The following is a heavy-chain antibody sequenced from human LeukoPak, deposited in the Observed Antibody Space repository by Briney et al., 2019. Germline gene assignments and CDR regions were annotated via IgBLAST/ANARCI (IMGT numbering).Heavy chain of an antibody. CDR3: ARTPLGQWRYYFDY. CDR1: GFSLSTSGMR. CDR2: IDWDDDK. J-gene: IGHJ4*02. Sequence: SGPALVHPTPPLTLTCTFSGFSLSTSGMRVSWIRQPPVKALKWLAPIDWDDDKFYTTSLKTRLTISKDTSKKQVVLTMTHMDPVDTATYYCARTPLGQWRYYFDYWGQGTLVTVSS. V-gene: IGHV2-70*04. D-gene: IGHD6-19*01.